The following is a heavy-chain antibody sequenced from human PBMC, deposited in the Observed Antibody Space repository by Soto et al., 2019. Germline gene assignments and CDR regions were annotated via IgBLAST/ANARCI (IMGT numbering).Heavy chain of an antibody. CDR2: INQDGRAR. V-gene: IGHV3-7*05. Sequence: EVRLEESGGGLVQPGGSLRLSCVASGFTSGITWMSWVRHTPGRGLEWVANINQDGRARYYVDSVKGRFTISRDNAKNSLYLQMNSLRAEDTAVYFCARDSGYCRSPDCKGDAFDVWGQGTMVTVSS. D-gene: IGHD2-2*03. CDR1: GFTSGITW. CDR3: ARDSGYCRSPDCKGDAFDV. J-gene: IGHJ3*01.